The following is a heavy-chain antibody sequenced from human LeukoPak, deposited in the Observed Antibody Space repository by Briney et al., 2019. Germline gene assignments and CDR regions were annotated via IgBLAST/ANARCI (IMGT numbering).Heavy chain of an antibody. CDR2: IIPIFGTA. CDR1: GGTFSSYA. CDR3: ARGVVVVPAAIYAFDI. J-gene: IGHJ3*02. V-gene: IGHV1-69*13. Sequence: PEASVKVSCKASGGTFSSYAISWVRQAPGQGLEWMGGIIPIFGTANYAQKFQGRVTITADESTSTAYMELSSLRSEDTAVYYCARGVVVVPAAIYAFDIWGQGTMVTVSS. D-gene: IGHD2-2*01.